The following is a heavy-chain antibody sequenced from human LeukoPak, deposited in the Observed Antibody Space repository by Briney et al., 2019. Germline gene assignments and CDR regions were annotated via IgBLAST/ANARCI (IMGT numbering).Heavy chain of an antibody. CDR3: ATHVHSSSWYESYFDY. D-gene: IGHD6-13*01. J-gene: IGHJ4*02. CDR1: GYTFTSYG. V-gene: IGHV1-3*01. Sequence: ASVKVSCKASGYTFTSYGISWVRQAPGQRLEWMGWINAGNGNTKYSQKFQGRVTITRDTSASTAYMELSSLRSEDTAVYYCATHVHSSSWYESYFDYWGQGTLVTVSS. CDR2: INAGNGNT.